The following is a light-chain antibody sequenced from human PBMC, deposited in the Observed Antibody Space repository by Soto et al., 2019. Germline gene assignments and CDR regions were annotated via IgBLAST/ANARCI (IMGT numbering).Light chain of an antibody. Sequence: LTQPASVSGSPGQSITISCTGTSSDVGGYNYVSWYQQHPGKAPKLMIYDVSNRPSGVSYRFSGSKSGNTASLTISGVQAEDEADYYCSSYTSSSTLYVFGTGTKVTVL. CDR3: SSYTSSSTLYV. CDR2: DVS. V-gene: IGLV2-14*03. J-gene: IGLJ1*01. CDR1: SSDVGGYNY.